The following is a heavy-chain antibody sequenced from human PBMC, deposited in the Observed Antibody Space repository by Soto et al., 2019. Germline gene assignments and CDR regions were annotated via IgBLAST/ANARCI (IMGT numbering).Heavy chain of an antibody. CDR1: GYTFTSYA. CDR2: INAGNGNT. D-gene: IGHD3-22*01. Sequence: GASVKVSCKASGYTFTSYAMHWVRQAPGQRLEWMGWINAGNGNTKYSQKFQGRVTITRDTSASTAYMELSSLRSEDTAVYYCARSSYDSSGYYLYYFDYWGQGXLVTVYS. CDR3: ARSSYDSSGYYLYYFDY. V-gene: IGHV1-3*01. J-gene: IGHJ4*02.